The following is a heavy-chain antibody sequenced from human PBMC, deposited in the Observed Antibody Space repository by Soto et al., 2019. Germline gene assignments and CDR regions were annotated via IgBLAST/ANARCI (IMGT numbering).Heavy chain of an antibody. J-gene: IGHJ4*02. CDR3: TTDAYLGYCSGGSCYHFDY. CDR1: GFTFSNAW. D-gene: IGHD2-15*01. V-gene: IGHV3-15*01. Sequence: EVQLVESGGGLVKPGGSLRLSCAASGFTFSNAWMSWVRQAPGKGLEWVGRIKSKTDGGSTDYGAPVKGRFTISRDDSKNTLYLQMNSLKTEDTAVYYCTTDAYLGYCSGGSCYHFDYWGQGTLVTVSS. CDR2: IKSKTDGGST.